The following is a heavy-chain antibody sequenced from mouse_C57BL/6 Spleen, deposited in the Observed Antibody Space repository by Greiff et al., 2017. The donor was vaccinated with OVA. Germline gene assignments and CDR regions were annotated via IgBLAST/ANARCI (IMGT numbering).Heavy chain of an antibody. Sequence: QVQLQQPGAELVKPGASVKMSCKASGYTFTSYWITWVKQRPGQGLEWIGDIYPGSGSTNYNEKFKSKATLTVDTSSSTAYMQLSSLTSEDSAVYYCARYPLYYYGSSYGYAMDYWGQGTSVTGSS. J-gene: IGHJ4*01. CDR2: IYPGSGST. CDR3: ARYPLYYYGSSYGYAMDY. V-gene: IGHV1-55*01. CDR1: GYTFTSYW. D-gene: IGHD1-1*01.